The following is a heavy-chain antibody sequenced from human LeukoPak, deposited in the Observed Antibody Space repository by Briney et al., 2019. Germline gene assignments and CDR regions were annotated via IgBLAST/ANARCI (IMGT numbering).Heavy chain of an antibody. CDR1: GGSFSGYY. V-gene: IGHV4-34*01. J-gene: IGHJ4*02. CDR3: ARVVRSVDY. CDR2: INHSGST. Sequence: SETLSLTCAVYGGSFSGYYWSWIRQPPGKGLEWIGEINHSGSTNYNPSLKSRVTISVDTSKNQFSLKLSSVAAADTAVYYCARVVRSVDYWGQGTLVTVSS. D-gene: IGHD2-2*01.